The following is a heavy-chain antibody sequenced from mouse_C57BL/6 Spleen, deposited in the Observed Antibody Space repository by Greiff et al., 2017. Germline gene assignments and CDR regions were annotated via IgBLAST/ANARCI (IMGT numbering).Heavy chain of an antibody. CDR3: ARSDYGSLFDY. CDR2: IHPNSGST. V-gene: IGHV1-64*01. J-gene: IGHJ2*01. CDR1: GYTFTSYW. D-gene: IGHD1-1*01. Sequence: VQLQQPGAELVKPGASVKLSCKASGYTFTSYWMHWVKQRPGQGLEWIGMIHPNSGSTNYNEKFKSKATLTVDKSSSTAYMQLSSLTSEDSAVYYCARSDYGSLFDYWGQGTTLTGSS.